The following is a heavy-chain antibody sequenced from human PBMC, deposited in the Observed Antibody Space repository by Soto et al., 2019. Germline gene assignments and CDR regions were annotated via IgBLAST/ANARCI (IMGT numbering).Heavy chain of an antibody. J-gene: IGHJ4*02. CDR1: GFTFSNFA. Sequence: GGSLRLSCAASGFTFSNFATNWVRQAPGKGLEWVSGISGSGGSTYYADSVKGRFTISRDNSKNTLYLQMNSLRAEDTAVYYCAKEAVHIVGWGFTGFDYWGQGTLVTVSS. V-gene: IGHV3-23*01. CDR2: ISGSGGST. D-gene: IGHD2-21*01. CDR3: AKEAVHIVGWGFTGFDY.